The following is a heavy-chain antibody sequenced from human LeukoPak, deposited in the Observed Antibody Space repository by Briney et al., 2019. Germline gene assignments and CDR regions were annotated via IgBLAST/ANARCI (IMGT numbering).Heavy chain of an antibody. V-gene: IGHV3-74*01. D-gene: IGHD2-15*01. CDR1: GFTFRSHW. CDR2: ISTDGTTT. J-gene: IGHJ4*02. CDR3: ARSLGYSSGG. Sequence: GGSLRLSCAASGFTFRSHWMHWVRHVPRKGLVWVSHISTDGTTTNYADSVKGRFTISRDNAKDTLYLQMHSLRVDDTAVYYCARSLGYSSGGWGQGTLVTVSS.